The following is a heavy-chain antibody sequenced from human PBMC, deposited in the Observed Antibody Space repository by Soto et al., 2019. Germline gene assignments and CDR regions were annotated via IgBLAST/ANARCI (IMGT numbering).Heavy chain of an antibody. CDR1: GYTFTRSG. CDR2: INTKNGRT. D-gene: IGHD3-3*01. Sequence: ASVKVSCKASGYTFTRSGSSWVRQAPGQGLEWMGWINTKNGRTSYAQRLQDRVTMTTNTSTNSAFIEVRILTSDDTAVYYCASRPGFLRIAFDHWGQGTLVTVSS. V-gene: IGHV1-18*01. CDR3: ASRPGFLRIAFDH. J-gene: IGHJ4*02.